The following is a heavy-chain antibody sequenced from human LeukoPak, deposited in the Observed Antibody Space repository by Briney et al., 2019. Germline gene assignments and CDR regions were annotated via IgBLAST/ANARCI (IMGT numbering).Heavy chain of an antibody. V-gene: IGHV3-30-3*01. CDR3: ARGLRLYDFWSGYSPYYYYYGMDV. CDR2: ISYDGSNK. J-gene: IGHJ6*02. CDR1: GFTFSSHA. Sequence: GGSLRLSCAASGFTFSSHAMHWVRQAPGKGLEWVAVISYDGSNKYYADSVKGRFTISRDNSKNTLYLQMNSLRAEDTAVYYCARGLRLYDFWSGYSPYYYYYGMDVWGQGTTVTVSS. D-gene: IGHD3-3*01.